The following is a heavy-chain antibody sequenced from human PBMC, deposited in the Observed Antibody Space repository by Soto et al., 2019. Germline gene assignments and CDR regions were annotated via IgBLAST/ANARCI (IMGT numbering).Heavy chain of an antibody. CDR3: ARDFGPVVTRGYFDY. J-gene: IGHJ4*02. D-gene: IGHD2-15*01. V-gene: IGHV1-69*13. CDR1: GGTFSSYA. Sequence: SVKVSCKASGGTFSSYAISWVRQAPGQGLEWMGGIIPIFGTANYAQKFQGGVTITADESTSTAYMELSSLRSEDTAVYYCARDFGPVVTRGYFDYWGQGTLVT. CDR2: IIPIFGTA.